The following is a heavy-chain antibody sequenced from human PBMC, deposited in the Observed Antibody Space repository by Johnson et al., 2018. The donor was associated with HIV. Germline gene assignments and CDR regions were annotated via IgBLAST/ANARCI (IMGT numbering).Heavy chain of an antibody. CDR2: ISYDGSNK. CDR3: AREGIVGATGDPFVI. Sequence: QVQLVESGGGVVQPGRSLRLSCAASGFTFSSYAMHWVRQAPGKGLEWVAVISYDGSNKYYADSVKGRFTISRDNSKNTLYLQMNSLRAEDTAVYYCAREGIVGATGDPFVIWGKGTMVTVSS. CDR1: GFTFSSYA. V-gene: IGHV3-30-3*01. J-gene: IGHJ3*02. D-gene: IGHD1-26*01.